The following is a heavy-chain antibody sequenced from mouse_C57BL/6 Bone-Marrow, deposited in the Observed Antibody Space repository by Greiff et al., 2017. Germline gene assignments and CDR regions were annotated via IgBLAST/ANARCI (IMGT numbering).Heavy chain of an antibody. D-gene: IGHD2-12*01. J-gene: IGHJ2*01. V-gene: IGHV1-72*01. Sequence: QVQLQQPGAELVKPGASVKLSCKASGYTFTSYWMHWVKQRPGRGLEWIGRIDPNSGGTKYNEKFKSKATLTVDKPSSTAYVQLSSLTSDDSAVYYCARRARVGYSPYYFDYWGQGTTLTVSS. CDR3: ARRARVGYSPYYFDY. CDR1: GYTFTSYW. CDR2: IDPNSGGT.